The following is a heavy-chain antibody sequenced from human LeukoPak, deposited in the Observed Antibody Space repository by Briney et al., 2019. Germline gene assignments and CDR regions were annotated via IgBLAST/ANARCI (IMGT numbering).Heavy chain of an antibody. CDR2: INHSGST. D-gene: IGHD3-22*01. J-gene: IGHJ3*02. CDR1: GGSFSGYY. Sequence: PSETLSLTCAVYGGSFSGYYWSWIRQPPGKGLEWIGEINHSGSTNYNPSLKSRVTISVDTSKDQFSLKLSSVTAADTAVYYCARGGRRTYCYDSSGYPRAFDIWGQGTMVTVSS. V-gene: IGHV4-34*01. CDR3: ARGGRRTYCYDSSGYPRAFDI.